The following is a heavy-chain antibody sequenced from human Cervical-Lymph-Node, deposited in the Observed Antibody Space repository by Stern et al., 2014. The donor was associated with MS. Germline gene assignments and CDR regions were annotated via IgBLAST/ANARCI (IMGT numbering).Heavy chain of an antibody. Sequence: VQLVESGGGVVQPGRSLRLSCAASGFTFSSYGMHWVRQAPGKGLEWVAVIWYDGSNKYYADSVKGRFTISRDNSKNTLYLQMNSLRAEDTAVYYCARTLQRGYSYGADDYWGQGTLVTVSS. CDR2: IWYDGSNK. J-gene: IGHJ4*02. D-gene: IGHD5-18*01. V-gene: IGHV3-33*01. CDR3: ARTLQRGYSYGADDY. CDR1: GFTFSSYG.